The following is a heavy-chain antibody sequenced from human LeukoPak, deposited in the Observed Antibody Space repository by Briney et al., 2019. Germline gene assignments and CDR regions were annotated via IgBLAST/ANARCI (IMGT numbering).Heavy chain of an antibody. Sequence: SETLSLTCTVSGSSISSYYWSWIRQPPGKGLEWIGYIYYSGSTNYNPSLKSRVTISVDTSKNQFSLKLSSVTAADTAVYYCARVYDSSGGGTFDIWGQGTMVTVSS. CDR3: ARVYDSSGGGTFDI. J-gene: IGHJ3*02. V-gene: IGHV4-59*12. D-gene: IGHD3-22*01. CDR1: GSSISSYY. CDR2: IYYSGST.